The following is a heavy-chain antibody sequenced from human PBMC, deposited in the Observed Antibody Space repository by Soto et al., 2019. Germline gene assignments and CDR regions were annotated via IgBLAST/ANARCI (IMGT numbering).Heavy chain of an antibody. Sequence: QITLKESGPTPVKPTQTLTLTCTCSGFSLSTSGVGVGWIRQPPGKALEWLALIYWDDDKRYSPSLKSRLTITKDTSKNQVVLTMTNMDPVDTATYYCAHTRYIPGIAALGSLYGDWGQGTLVTVSS. J-gene: IGHJ4*02. CDR3: AHTRYIPGIAALGSLYGD. CDR2: IYWDDDK. V-gene: IGHV2-5*02. CDR1: GFSLSTSGVG. D-gene: IGHD6-13*01.